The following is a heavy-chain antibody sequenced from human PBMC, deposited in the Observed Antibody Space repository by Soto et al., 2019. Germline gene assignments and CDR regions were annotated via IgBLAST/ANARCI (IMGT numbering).Heavy chain of an antibody. D-gene: IGHD2-2*01. CDR3: GRNSGFDPVVADY. CDR1: GGSISSGGYS. Sequence: SETLSLTCAVSGGSISSGGYSWSWIRQPPGKGLEWIGYIYHSGSTYYNPSLKSRVTISVDRSKNQFSLKLSSVTAADTAVYYCGRNSGFDPVVADYWGQGTLVTVSS. CDR2: IYHSGST. V-gene: IGHV4-30-2*01. J-gene: IGHJ4*02.